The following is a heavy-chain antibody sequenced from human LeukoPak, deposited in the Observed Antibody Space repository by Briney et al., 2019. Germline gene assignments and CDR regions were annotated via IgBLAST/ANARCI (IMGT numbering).Heavy chain of an antibody. CDR1: GFTFSSYA. Sequence: PGGSLRLSCAASGFTFSSYAMSWVRQAPGKGLEWVSAISGSGGSTYYADSVKGRFTISRDNSKNTLYLQMNSLRAEDTAVYYCAKITYYDFWSGYRNYYYYYYGMDVWGQGTTVTVSS. CDR2: ISGSGGST. D-gene: IGHD3-3*01. CDR3: AKITYYDFWSGYRNYYYYYYGMDV. J-gene: IGHJ6*02. V-gene: IGHV3-23*01.